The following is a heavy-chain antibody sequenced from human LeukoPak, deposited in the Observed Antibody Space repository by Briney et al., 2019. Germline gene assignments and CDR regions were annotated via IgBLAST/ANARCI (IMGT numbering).Heavy chain of an antibody. D-gene: IGHD3-9*01. CDR2: IIPIFGTA. Sequence: SVKVSRKASGGTFSSYAISWVRQAPGQGFECMGGIIPIFGTANYAQKFQGRVTITTDESTSTAYMELSSLRSEDTAVYYCAAHFDWVPHGGFDPWGQGTLVTISS. CDR3: AAHFDWVPHGGFDP. J-gene: IGHJ5*02. V-gene: IGHV1-69*05. CDR1: GGTFSSYA.